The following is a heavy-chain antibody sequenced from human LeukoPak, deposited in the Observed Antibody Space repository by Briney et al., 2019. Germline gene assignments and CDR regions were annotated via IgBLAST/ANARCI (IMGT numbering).Heavy chain of an antibody. V-gene: IGHV3-21*01. CDR1: GFTFGSYA. J-gene: IGHJ3*02. CDR3: ARDTKVTMIVVVQSDAFDI. D-gene: IGHD3-22*01. Sequence: GGSLRLSCAASGFTFGSYAMNWVRQAPGKGLEWVSSISSSSSYIYYADSVKGRFTISRDNAKNSLYLQMNSLRAEDTAVYYCARDTKVTMIVVVQSDAFDIWGQGTMVTVSS. CDR2: ISSSSSYI.